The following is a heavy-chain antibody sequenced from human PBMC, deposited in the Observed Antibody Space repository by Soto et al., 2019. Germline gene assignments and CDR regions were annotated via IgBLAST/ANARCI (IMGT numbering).Heavy chain of an antibody. D-gene: IGHD2-15*01. Sequence: QVQLVESGGGVVQPGRSLRLSCAASGFAFNTYAMHWVRQAPGKGLEWVAVIWHDGSNEDYVHSVKGRFTISRDNTKNXXXXXMXSXXXXXXXXXYCARVXXXXXGSCYPDYWGQGTLVTVSP. CDR3: ARVXXXXXGSCYPDY. CDR1: GFAFNTYA. CDR2: IWHDGSNE. J-gene: IGHJ4*02. V-gene: IGHV3-33*01.